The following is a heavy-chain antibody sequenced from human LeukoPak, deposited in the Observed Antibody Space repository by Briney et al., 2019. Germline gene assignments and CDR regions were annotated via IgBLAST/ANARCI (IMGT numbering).Heavy chain of an antibody. CDR3: ARRAMGYRDAFDI. CDR2: IYPGDSDT. CDR1: GYSFTSYW. J-gene: IGHJ3*02. D-gene: IGHD6-13*01. Sequence: GESLKISCKGSGYSFTSYWIDWVRQMPGKGLGWVGIIYPGDSDTRYSPSFQGQVTISADKSISTAYLQWSSLKASDTAMYYCARRAMGYRDAFDIWGQGTMVTVSS. V-gene: IGHV5-51*01.